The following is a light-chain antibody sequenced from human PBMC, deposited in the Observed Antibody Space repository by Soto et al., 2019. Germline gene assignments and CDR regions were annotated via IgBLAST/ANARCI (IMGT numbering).Light chain of an antibody. CDR2: DAS. CDR3: QQYNSYPYT. CDR1: QGISSW. Sequence: DIQMTQSPSTLSASVGDRVTITCRASQGISSWLAWYQQIPGKAPKLLIYDASSLESGVPSRFSGSGSGTEFTLTISSLQPDDFATYYCQQYNSYPYTFGQGTKLEIK. V-gene: IGKV1-5*01. J-gene: IGKJ2*01.